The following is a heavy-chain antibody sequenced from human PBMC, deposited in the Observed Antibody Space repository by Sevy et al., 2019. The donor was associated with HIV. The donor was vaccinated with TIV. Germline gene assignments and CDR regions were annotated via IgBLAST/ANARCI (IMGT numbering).Heavy chain of an antibody. Sequence: GESLKISCAASGFTFNTYGMHWVRQAPGKGLEWVAVIWFDGSNTYYADSVKGRFTISRDIAKNTLHLQMNSLRAEDTAVYYCARDLEFYDYGDYGPAFMPDYWGQGTLVTVSS. J-gene: IGHJ4*02. CDR3: ARDLEFYDYGDYGPAFMPDY. CDR2: IWFDGSNT. V-gene: IGHV3-33*01. D-gene: IGHD4-17*01. CDR1: GFTFNTYG.